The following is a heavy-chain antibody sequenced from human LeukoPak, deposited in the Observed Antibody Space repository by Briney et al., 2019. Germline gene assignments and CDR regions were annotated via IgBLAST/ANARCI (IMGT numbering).Heavy chain of an antibody. CDR2: ISPDGRDK. CDR1: GFTFSNYW. V-gene: IGHV3-7*01. D-gene: IGHD3-16*01. J-gene: IGHJ4*02. Sequence: PGGSLRLSCAASGFTFSNYWMSWVRQAPGKGLEWVANISPDGRDKYYVDSVKGRFTISRDNAKDSLFLQMNSLRVEDTAMYFCTRVGVGGYWGQGTLVTVSS. CDR3: TRVGVGGY.